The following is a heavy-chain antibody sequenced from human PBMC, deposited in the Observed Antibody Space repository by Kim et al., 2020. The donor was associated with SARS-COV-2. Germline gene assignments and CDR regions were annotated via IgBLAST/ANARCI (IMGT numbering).Heavy chain of an antibody. V-gene: IGHV3-73*01. D-gene: IGHD3-10*01. J-gene: IGHJ3*02. Sequence: GGSLRLSCAASGFTDFSDSAVYWVRQASRKGLECLGRIRSKDNGYTTTYAASVNGRFTISRDDSKNTAYLKMNGLKSEDTARYYGARGPPYTRSYRDALDIWGQGTVVTVSS. CDR1: GFTDFSDSA. CDR2: IRSKDNGYTT. CDR3: ARGPPYTRSYRDALDI.